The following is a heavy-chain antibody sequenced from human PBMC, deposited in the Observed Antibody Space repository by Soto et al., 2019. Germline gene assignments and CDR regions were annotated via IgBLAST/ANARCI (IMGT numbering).Heavy chain of an antibody. CDR1: GGTFSSYA. J-gene: IGHJ6*02. CDR3: ARDNGITIFGVVTPSGMDV. CDR2: INPSGGST. V-gene: IGHV1-46*01. Sequence: ASVKVSCKASGGTFSSYAISWVRQAPGQGLEWMGIINPSGGSTSYAQKFQGRVTMTRDTSTSTVYMELSSLRSEDTAVYYCARDNGITIFGVVTPSGMDVWGQGTTVTVSS. D-gene: IGHD3-3*01.